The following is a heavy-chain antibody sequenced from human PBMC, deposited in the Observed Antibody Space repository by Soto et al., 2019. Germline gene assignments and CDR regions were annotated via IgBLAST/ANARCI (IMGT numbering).Heavy chain of an antibody. CDR2: IYYSGST. CDR3: ARGIIAVAGYYFDY. V-gene: IGHV4-59*01. Sequence: QVQLQESGPGLVKPSETLSLTCTVSGGSISSYYWSWIRQPPGKGLEWIGYIYYSGSTNYNPSLKSRVTISVDTSKNQFSLKLSSVTAADTAVYYCARGIIAVAGYYFDYWAQGTLVTVSS. D-gene: IGHD6-19*01. CDR1: GGSISSYY. J-gene: IGHJ4*02.